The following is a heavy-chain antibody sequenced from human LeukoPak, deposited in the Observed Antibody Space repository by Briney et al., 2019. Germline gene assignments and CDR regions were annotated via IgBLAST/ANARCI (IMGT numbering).Heavy chain of an antibody. V-gene: IGHV3-74*03. CDR2: INTDGKII. D-gene: IGHD7-27*01. CDR3: VGGMGNY. CDR1: GFTFTTYW. J-gene: IGHJ4*02. Sequence: GGSLRLSCAASGFTFTTYWMHWVRQAPGKGLVWVSRINTDGKIIAYADSVKGRFTISRDNAKNTVYLQMKSLRVEDTAVYYCVGGMGNYWGQGTLVTVSS.